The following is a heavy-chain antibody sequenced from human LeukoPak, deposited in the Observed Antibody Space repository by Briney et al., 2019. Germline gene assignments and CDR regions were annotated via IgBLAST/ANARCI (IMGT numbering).Heavy chain of an antibody. D-gene: IGHD6-19*01. J-gene: IGHJ6*02. V-gene: IGHV3-7*03. CDR2: INPDGNER. Sequence: GGSPRLSCAASGFSFSSYYMSWVRQAPGKGLEWVAPINPDGNERYYVDSVKGRYTISRDNARNSLYLQMDSLRDDDTAMYFCTRDLAAVPGPRMDVWGQGTTVTVSS. CDR3: TRDLAAVPGPRMDV. CDR1: GFSFSSYY.